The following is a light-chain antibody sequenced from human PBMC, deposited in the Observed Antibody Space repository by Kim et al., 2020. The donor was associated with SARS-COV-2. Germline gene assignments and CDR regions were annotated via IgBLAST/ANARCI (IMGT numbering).Light chain of an antibody. J-gene: IGKJ3*01. CDR3: QQADSFPLV. V-gene: IGKV1-12*01. CDR1: QNINQW. Sequence: DVQMTQSPSSVYASVGDRVNISCRASQNINQWLVWYQQKPGKAPKLLIYAASILQSGVPSRFTGSGSGTDFALTINSLQPEDFATYYCQQADSFPLVFGPGTKVDIK. CDR2: AAS.